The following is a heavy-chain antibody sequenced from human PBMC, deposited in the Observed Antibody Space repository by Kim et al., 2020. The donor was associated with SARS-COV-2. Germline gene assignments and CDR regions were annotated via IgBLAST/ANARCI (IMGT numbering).Heavy chain of an antibody. D-gene: IGHD2-21*02. Sequence: GGSLRLSCAASGFTFSSYSMNWVRQAPGKGLEWVSSISSSSSYIYYADSVKGRFTISRDNAKNSLYLQMNSLRAEDTAVYYCARDLGGTYCGGDCYHYYYYGMDVWGQGTTVTVSS. CDR1: GFTFSSYS. J-gene: IGHJ6*02. CDR2: ISSSSSYI. CDR3: ARDLGGTYCGGDCYHYYYYGMDV. V-gene: IGHV3-21*01.